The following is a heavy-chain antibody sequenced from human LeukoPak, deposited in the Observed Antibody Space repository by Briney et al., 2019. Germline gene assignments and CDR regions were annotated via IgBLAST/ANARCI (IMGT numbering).Heavy chain of an antibody. V-gene: IGHV4-38-2*02. CDR2: IYQSGST. Sequence: SETLSLTCTVSGYYISSGYYWGWIRQPPGKGLEWIGSIYQSGSTYYNSSLKSRVTISVDTSKNQFSLNLSSVTAADTAVYYCARQDGDYPLYYFDYWGQGTLVTVSS. J-gene: IGHJ4*02. D-gene: IGHD4-17*01. CDR1: GYYISSGYY. CDR3: ARQDGDYPLYYFDY.